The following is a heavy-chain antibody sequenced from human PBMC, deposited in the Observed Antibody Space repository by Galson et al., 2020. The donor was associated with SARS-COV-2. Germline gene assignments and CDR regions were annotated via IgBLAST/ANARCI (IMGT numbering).Heavy chain of an antibody. Sequence: ETSEPLHLTCTVSGGSISSGGYYWSWIRQHPGKGLEWIGYIYYSGSTYYNPSLKSRVTISVDTSKNQFSLKLSSVTAADTAVYYCARGLTSITIFGVVQKYGMDVWGQGTTVTVSS. CDR1: GGSISSGGYY. V-gene: IGHV4-31*03. CDR3: ARGLTSITIFGVVQKYGMDV. J-gene: IGHJ6*02. D-gene: IGHD3-3*01. CDR2: IYYSGST.